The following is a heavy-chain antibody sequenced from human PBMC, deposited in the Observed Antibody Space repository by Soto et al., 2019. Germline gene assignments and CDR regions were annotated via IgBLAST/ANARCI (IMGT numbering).Heavy chain of an antibody. CDR2: IKQDGSEK. V-gene: IGHV3-7*01. J-gene: IGHJ4*02. D-gene: IGHD3-3*01. Sequence: GGSLRLSCAASGFTFSSYWMSWVRQAPGKGLEWVANIKQDGSEKYYVDSVKGRFTISRDNAKNSLYLQMNSLRAEDTAVYYCARDVRFLEWSYFDYWGQGTLVTVSS. CDR1: GFTFSSYW. CDR3: ARDVRFLEWSYFDY.